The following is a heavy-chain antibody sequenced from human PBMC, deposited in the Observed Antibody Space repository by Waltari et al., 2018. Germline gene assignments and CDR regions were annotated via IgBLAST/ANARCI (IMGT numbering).Heavy chain of an antibody. CDR2: VEPEYGEA. J-gene: IGHJ5*02. CDR3: TRDRVGYCSGGTCYSRWFDP. CDR1: GYSLTESA. Sequence: QVQLVQSGAEVKKPGASVKVSCRVSGYSLTESALHWVRQAPGKGLEWLGGVEPEYGEAVYAQGFQGIVTMTEDTSKDTAYMELSSLTYEDTAVYYCTRDRVGYCSGGTCYSRWFDPWGQGTLVTVSS. V-gene: IGHV1-24*01. D-gene: IGHD2-15*01.